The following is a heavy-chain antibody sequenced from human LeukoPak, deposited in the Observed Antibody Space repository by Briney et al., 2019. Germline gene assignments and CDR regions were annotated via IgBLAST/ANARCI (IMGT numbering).Heavy chain of an antibody. D-gene: IGHD3-10*01. Sequence: GGSLRLSCAASGFTFSSYEMNWVRQAPGKGLEWVLYISSSGSTIYYADSVKGRFTISRDNAKNSLYLQMNSLRAEDTAVYYCARGSVVTMVRGVIQKWSWFDPWGQGTLVTVSS. CDR3: ARGSVVTMVRGVIQKWSWFDP. CDR2: ISSSGSTI. V-gene: IGHV3-48*03. CDR1: GFTFSSYE. J-gene: IGHJ5*02.